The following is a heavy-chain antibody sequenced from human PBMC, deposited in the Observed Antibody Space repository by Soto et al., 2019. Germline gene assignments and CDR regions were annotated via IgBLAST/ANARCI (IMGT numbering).Heavy chain of an antibody. J-gene: IGHJ3*02. Sequence: GGSLRLSCAASGFTFSSYGMHWVRQAPGKGLEWVAVISYDGSNKYYADSVKGRFTISRDNSKNRLYLQMNSLRAEDTAVYYCAKEEDQMSPKDAFDIWGQGTMVTVSS. V-gene: IGHV3-30*18. CDR1: GFTFSSYG. D-gene: IGHD2-2*01. CDR3: AKEEDQMSPKDAFDI. CDR2: ISYDGSNK.